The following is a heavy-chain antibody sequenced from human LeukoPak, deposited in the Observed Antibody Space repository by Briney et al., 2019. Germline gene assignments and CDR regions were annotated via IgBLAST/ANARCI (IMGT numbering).Heavy chain of an antibody. CDR2: ISGRGEKT. CDR3: AKDRDSSGRYRFDY. D-gene: IGHD3-22*01. Sequence: GGSLRLSCAASGFFFGSYAMTWVRQAPGKGLEWVSGISGRGEKTYYADSVKGRFTISRDNSKYTLYLQMSSLGAEDTAVYYCAKDRDSSGRYRFDYWGQGTLVTVSS. V-gene: IGHV3-23*01. CDR1: GFFFGSYA. J-gene: IGHJ4*02.